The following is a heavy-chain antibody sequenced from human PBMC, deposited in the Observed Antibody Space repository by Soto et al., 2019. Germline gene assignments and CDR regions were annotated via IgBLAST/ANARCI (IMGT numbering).Heavy chain of an antibody. CDR3: AKHVAAAGLVLLGGNY. CDR1: GFKFSSYA. J-gene: IGHJ4*02. Sequence: GGSLRLSCAASGFKFSSYAMSWVRQAPGKGLEWVSAISGSGGSTYYADSVKGRFTISRDNSKNTLYLQMNSLRAEDTAVYYCAKHVAAAGLVLLGGNYWGQGTLVTVSS. CDR2: ISGSGGST. V-gene: IGHV3-23*01. D-gene: IGHD6-13*01.